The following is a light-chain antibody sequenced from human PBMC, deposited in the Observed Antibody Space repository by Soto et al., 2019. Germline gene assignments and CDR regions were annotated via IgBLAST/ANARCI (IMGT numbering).Light chain of an antibody. V-gene: IGKV1-39*01. Sequence: DIQMTQSPSSLSASVGDRVTITCRASQSISNNLNWYKQKPGKDPRLLIYAASSLQSGVHSRFSGSGSGTDFTLVINSLQPEDFTTYYCQQSYRTPLTFGGGTKVEIK. CDR3: QQSYRTPLT. CDR2: AAS. CDR1: QSISNN. J-gene: IGKJ4*01.